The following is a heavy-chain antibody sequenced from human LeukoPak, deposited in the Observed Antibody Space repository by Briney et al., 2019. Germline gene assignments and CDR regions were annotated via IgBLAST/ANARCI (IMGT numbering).Heavy chain of an antibody. D-gene: IGHD6-6*01. CDR3: ARVRGSVAARRAYYYYYMDV. CDR1: GYTFTSYD. J-gene: IGHJ6*03. CDR2: MNPNSGNT. V-gene: IGHV1-8*01. Sequence: ASVKVPCKASGYTFTSYDINWVRQATGQGLEWMGWMNPNSGNTGYAQKFQGRVTMTRNTSISAAYMELSSLRSEDTAVYYCARVRGSVAARRAYYYYYMDVWGKGTTVTVSS.